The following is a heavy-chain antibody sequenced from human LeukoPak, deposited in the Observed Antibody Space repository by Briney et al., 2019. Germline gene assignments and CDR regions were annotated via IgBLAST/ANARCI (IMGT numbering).Heavy chain of an antibody. V-gene: IGHV3-74*01. CDR2: INSDGSST. CDR3: ARTSSIAARSDRVGLFP. D-gene: IGHD6-6*01. Sequence: RGCLRLSCAAAGFTFSSYWMHWVRQAPGKGRGWVSRINSDGSSTSYADSMKGRFTISRDNAKNTLYLQMNSLRAEDTAVYYCARTSSIAARSDRVGLFPWGQGTLVTVSS. CDR1: GFTFSSYW. J-gene: IGHJ5*02.